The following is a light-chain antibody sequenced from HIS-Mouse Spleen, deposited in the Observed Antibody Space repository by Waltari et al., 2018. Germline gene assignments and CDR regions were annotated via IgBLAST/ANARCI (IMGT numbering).Light chain of an antibody. CDR3: YSTDSSGNHRV. Sequence: SYELTQPPSVSVSPGQTARITCSGDALPKKYAYWYQQKSGQAPVLVIYEDIKRPSGIPEGFSGSRSGTMATLTISGAQVEDEAYYYCYSTDSSGNHRVFGGGTKLTVL. CDR1: ALPKKY. J-gene: IGLJ2*01. V-gene: IGLV3-10*01. CDR2: EDI.